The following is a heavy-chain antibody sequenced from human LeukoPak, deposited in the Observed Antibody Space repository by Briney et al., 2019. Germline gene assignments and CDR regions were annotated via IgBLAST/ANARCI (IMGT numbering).Heavy chain of an antibody. V-gene: IGHV4-39*01. CDR3: VSPRGFSYGYFVY. CDR1: GGSISSSSAY. D-gene: IGHD5-18*01. J-gene: IGHJ4*02. CDR2: IYYSKDT. Sequence: SETLSLTCTVSGGSISSSSAYWGWIRHPPGKGLEWIGIIYYSKDTYYNPSLKSRVTISADTSKNQFSLTLGTVRATDTAVYYCVSPRGFSYGYFVYWGQGTLVTVSS.